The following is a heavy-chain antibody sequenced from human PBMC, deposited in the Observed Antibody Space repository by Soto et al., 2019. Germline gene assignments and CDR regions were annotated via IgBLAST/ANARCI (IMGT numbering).Heavy chain of an antibody. J-gene: IGHJ4*02. CDR2: ISRSSTST. CDR3: ARDNGGTFDY. Sequence: GGSLRLSCAASGFTFSDYYMTWIRQAPGKGLEWVSYISRSSTSTNFADSVKGRFTISRDNAKNSLYLQMNSLRAEDTAVYYCARDNGGTFDYWGQGTLVTVS. D-gene: IGHD2-8*01. V-gene: IGHV3-11*05. CDR1: GFTFSDYY.